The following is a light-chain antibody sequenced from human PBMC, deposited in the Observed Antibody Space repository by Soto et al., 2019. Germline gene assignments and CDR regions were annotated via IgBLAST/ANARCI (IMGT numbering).Light chain of an antibody. Sequence: IQMTQSPSSLSASVGERVTITCQASQDITNYLNWYQQKPGKAPKLLLYDASNLETGVPSRFSGSGSGTGFIFTISSLQPEDIGTYYCQQYDTAPPTFGQGTKVEIK. V-gene: IGKV1-33*01. CDR3: QQYDTAPPT. CDR2: DAS. CDR1: QDITNY. J-gene: IGKJ2*01.